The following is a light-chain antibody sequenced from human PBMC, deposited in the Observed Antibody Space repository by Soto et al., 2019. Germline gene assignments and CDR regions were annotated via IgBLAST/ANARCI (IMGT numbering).Light chain of an antibody. V-gene: IGLV2-14*03. CDR2: DVS. Sequence: QSALTQPASVSGSPGQSITVSCIGTSSDVGGYNYVSWYQQHPGKAPKLMIHDVSDRPSEVSNRFSGSTSGNTASLTISGLQAEDEAYYHCSSYASGNTQVFGGGTKLTVL. CDR1: SSDVGGYNY. J-gene: IGLJ2*01. CDR3: SSYASGNTQV.